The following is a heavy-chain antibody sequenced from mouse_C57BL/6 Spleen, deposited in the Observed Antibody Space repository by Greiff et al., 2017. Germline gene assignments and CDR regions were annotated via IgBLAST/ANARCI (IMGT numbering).Heavy chain of an antibody. D-gene: IGHD1-1*02. Sequence: EVQLQQSGPELVKPGASVKISCKASGYTFTDYYMNWVKQSHGKSLEWIGDINPNNGGTSYNQKFKGKATLTVDKSSSTAYMELRSLTSEDSAVYYCAVVRGYAMDYWGQGTSVTVSS. CDR2: INPNNGGT. V-gene: IGHV1-26*01. J-gene: IGHJ4*01. CDR3: AVVRGYAMDY. CDR1: GYTFTDYY.